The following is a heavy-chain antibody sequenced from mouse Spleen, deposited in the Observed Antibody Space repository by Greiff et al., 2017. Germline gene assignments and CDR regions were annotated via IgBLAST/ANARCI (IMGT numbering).Heavy chain of an antibody. J-gene: IGHJ2*01. CDR3: ARAYYSYYSYDDY. V-gene: IGHV1-76*01. Sequence: QVQLQQSGAELVRPGASVKLSCKASGYTFTDYYINWVKQRPGQGLEWIARIYPGSGNTYYNEKFKGKATLTAEKSSSTAYMQLSSLTSEDSAVYFCARAYYSYYSYDDYWGQGTTLTVSS. CDR2: IYPGSGNT. D-gene: IGHD2-12*01. CDR1: GYTFTDYY.